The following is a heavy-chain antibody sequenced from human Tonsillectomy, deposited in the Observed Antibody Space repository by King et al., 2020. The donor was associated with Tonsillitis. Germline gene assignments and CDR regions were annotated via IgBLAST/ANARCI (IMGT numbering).Heavy chain of an antibody. D-gene: IGHD2-2*01. V-gene: IGHV4-31*03. CDR1: GGSISSGGYY. CDR3: AGEVVVVPAAISGWFDP. J-gene: IGHJ5*02. Sequence: QLQESGPGLVKPSQTLSLTCTVSGGSISSGGYYWSWIRQHPGKGLEWIGYTYYSGSTYYNPSLKSRVTISVDTSKNQFSLKLSSVTAADTAVYYCAGEVVVVPAAISGWFDPWGQGTLVTVSS. CDR2: TYYSGST.